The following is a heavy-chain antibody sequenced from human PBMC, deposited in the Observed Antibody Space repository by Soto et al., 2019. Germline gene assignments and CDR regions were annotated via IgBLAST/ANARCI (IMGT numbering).Heavy chain of an antibody. V-gene: IGHV3-21*01. CDR1: GFTFSSYS. Sequence: GGSLRLSCAASGFTFSSYSMNWVRQAPGKGLEWVSSISSSSSYIYYADSVKGRFTISRDNAKNSLYLQMNSLRAEDTAVYYCARDQNFWRVDAFDIWGQGTMVTVSS. D-gene: IGHD3-3*01. J-gene: IGHJ3*02. CDR3: ARDQNFWRVDAFDI. CDR2: ISSSSSYI.